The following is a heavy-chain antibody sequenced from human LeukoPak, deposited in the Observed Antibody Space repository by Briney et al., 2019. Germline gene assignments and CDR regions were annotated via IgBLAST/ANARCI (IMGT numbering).Heavy chain of an antibody. CDR3: AELGITMIGGV. CDR1: GFSFSIYG. CDR2: ISSSGSTI. Sequence: GGSLRLSCAASGFSFSIYGMNWVRQAPGKGLEWVSYISSSGSTIYYADSVKGRFTISRDNAKNSLYLQMNSLRAEDTAVYYCAELGITMIGGVWGKGTTVTISS. V-gene: IGHV3-48*04. D-gene: IGHD3-10*02. J-gene: IGHJ6*04.